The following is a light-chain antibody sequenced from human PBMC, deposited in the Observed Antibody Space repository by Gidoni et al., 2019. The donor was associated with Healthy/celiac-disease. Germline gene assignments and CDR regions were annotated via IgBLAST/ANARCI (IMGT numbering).Light chain of an antibody. J-gene: IGKJ2*01. CDR3: QQSYSTPPYT. Sequence: DNQMTQSPSSLSASVGDRVTITCRASQSISSYLHWYQQKPGKAPKLLIYAASSLQSGVPSRFSGSGSGTDFTLPISSLQPEDFATYYCQQSYSTPPYTFGQGTKLEIK. CDR2: AAS. V-gene: IGKV1-39*01. CDR1: QSISSY.